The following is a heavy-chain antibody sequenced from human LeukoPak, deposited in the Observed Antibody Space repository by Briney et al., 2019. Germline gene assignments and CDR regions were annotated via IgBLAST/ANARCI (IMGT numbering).Heavy chain of an antibody. CDR2: FNGYNGNT. D-gene: IGHD2-2*01. CDR1: GYSFSSYG. J-gene: IGHJ4*02. CDR3: ARPYCSGNKCYRLDY. V-gene: IGHV1-18*04. Sequence: ASVKVSCKTSGYSFSSYGLNWVRQAPGQGLEWIGWFNGYNGNTMSTQKFQGRIIMTADTSANTGYMELGSLTSDDTAVYFCARPYCSGNKCYRLDYWGQGTLVTVSS.